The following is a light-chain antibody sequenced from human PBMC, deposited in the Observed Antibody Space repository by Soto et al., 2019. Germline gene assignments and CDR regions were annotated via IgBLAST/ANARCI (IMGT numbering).Light chain of an antibody. CDR1: QTFGSTY. CDR2: GAS. J-gene: IGKJ2*01. V-gene: IGKV3-20*01. Sequence: ESVLTQSQGTLSLSPGERVTLSCRASQTFGSTYLAWYQQRPGQSPRLLIYGASRRASGIPDRFRGSGSGTDFTLTISRLEPEDFAVYYCQQFDTSPLYTFGQGTKLEIK. CDR3: QQFDTSPLYT.